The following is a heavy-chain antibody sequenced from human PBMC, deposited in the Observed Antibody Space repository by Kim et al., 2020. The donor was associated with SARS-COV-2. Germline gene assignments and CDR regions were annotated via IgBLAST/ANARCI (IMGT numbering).Heavy chain of an antibody. D-gene: IGHD6-19*01. CDR1: GGSFSGYY. CDR2: INHSGST. Sequence: SETLSLTCAVYGGSFSGYYWSWIRQPPGKGLEWIGEINHSGSTNYNPSLKSRVTISVDTSKNQFSLKLSSVTAADTAVYYCARGPPIAVAGTSPLPFDYWGQGTLVTVSS. CDR3: ARGPPIAVAGTSPLPFDY. V-gene: IGHV4-34*01. J-gene: IGHJ4*02.